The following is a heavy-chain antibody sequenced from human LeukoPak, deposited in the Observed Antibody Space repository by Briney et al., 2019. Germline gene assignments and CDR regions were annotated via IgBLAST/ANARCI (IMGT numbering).Heavy chain of an antibody. Sequence: ASVKVSCKASGYTFTSYGISWVRQAPGQGLEWMGWISAYNGNTNYAQKVQGRVTMTTDTSTSTAYMELRSLRSDDTAVYYCAKLTRYYYYMDVWGKGTTVTVSS. CDR1: GYTFTSYG. J-gene: IGHJ6*03. CDR2: ISAYNGNT. V-gene: IGHV1-18*01. D-gene: IGHD3-9*01. CDR3: AKLTRYYYYMDV.